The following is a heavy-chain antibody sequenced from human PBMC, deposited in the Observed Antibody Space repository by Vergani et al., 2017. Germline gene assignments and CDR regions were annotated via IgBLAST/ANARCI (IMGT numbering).Heavy chain of an antibody. D-gene: IGHD2-21*01. J-gene: IGHJ2*01. Sequence: EVQLVESGGGLVQPGGSLRLSCAASGFTFNNAWMNWVRQAPGKGLEWVGRIKSKTYGGTTDYAALVKGRFIISRDDSKNTLYLQMNSLKTEDTAVYYCTTGQNSYHRSRYFDLWGRGTLVTVSS. V-gene: IGHV3-15*01. CDR3: TTGQNSYHRSRYFDL. CDR1: GFTFNNAW. CDR2: IKSKTYGGTT.